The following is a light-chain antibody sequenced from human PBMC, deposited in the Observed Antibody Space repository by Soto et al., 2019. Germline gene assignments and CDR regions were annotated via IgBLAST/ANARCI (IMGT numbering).Light chain of an antibody. Sequence: DIRMTQSPSSLSASVGDRVTITCQASQDITMYLNWYQQKPGKAPKLLIYDASNLQTGVPSRFSGSGYGTDFTFTISSLQPEDIATYYCQQYDNVFTFGQGTRLEIK. V-gene: IGKV1-33*01. CDR1: QDITMY. J-gene: IGKJ5*01. CDR3: QQYDNVFT. CDR2: DAS.